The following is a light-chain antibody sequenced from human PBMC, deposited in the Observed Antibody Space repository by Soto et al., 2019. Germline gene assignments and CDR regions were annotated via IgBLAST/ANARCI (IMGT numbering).Light chain of an antibody. CDR1: QSVSSN. V-gene: IGKV3-15*01. J-gene: IGKJ1*01. CDR2: GAS. CDR3: QQYNNWLGT. Sequence: EIVMTQSPATLSVSPVERATLSCCASQSVSSNLAWYQQKPGQAPRLLIYGASTRATGIPARFSGSGSGTEFTLTISSLQSEDFAVYYCQQYNNWLGTFGQGTKVDI.